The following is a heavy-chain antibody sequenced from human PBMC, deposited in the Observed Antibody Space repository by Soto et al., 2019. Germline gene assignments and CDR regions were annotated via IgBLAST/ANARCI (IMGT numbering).Heavy chain of an antibody. Sequence: GGSLRLSCAASGFAFSGSAMYWVRQASGKGPEWVGRIRSKGHNYATEYAASVKGRFTISRDDSKNTAYLQMNSLQTEDTAVYYCTRDLFSYDYSGILWFDPWGRGTLVTVSS. D-gene: IGHD3-16*01. V-gene: IGHV3-73*01. CDR2: IRSKGHNYAT. CDR3: TRDLFSYDYSGILWFDP. CDR1: GFAFSGSA. J-gene: IGHJ5*02.